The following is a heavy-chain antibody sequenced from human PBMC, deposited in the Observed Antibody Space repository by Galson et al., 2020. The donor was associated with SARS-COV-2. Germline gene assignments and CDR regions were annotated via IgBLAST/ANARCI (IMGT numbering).Heavy chain of an antibody. J-gene: IGHJ4*02. CDR3: ARDLAVAGGGNDY. Sequence: GGSLRLSCAASGFTFSSYGMHWVRQAPGKGLEWVAVIWYDGSNKYYADSVKGRFTISRDNSKNTLYLQMNSLRAEDTAVYYCARDLAVAGGGNDYWGQGTLVTVSS. CDR1: GFTFSSYG. D-gene: IGHD6-19*01. V-gene: IGHV3-33*01. CDR2: IWYDGSNK.